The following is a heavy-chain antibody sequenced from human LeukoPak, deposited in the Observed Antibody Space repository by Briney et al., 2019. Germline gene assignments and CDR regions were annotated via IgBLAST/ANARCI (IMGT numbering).Heavy chain of an antibody. D-gene: IGHD5-18*01. CDR2: ISSSISYI. J-gene: IGHJ3*02. CDR3: ASYTAASDAFDT. CDR1: GFTFSSYS. V-gene: IGHV3-21*01. Sequence: LGGSLRLSCAASGFTFSSYSMDWVRQAPGNGLGWDSSISSSISYIYYADSVKGRFTISRDNAKNSLYLQMNSLRAEDTAVYYCASYTAASDAFDTWGQGTMVTVSS.